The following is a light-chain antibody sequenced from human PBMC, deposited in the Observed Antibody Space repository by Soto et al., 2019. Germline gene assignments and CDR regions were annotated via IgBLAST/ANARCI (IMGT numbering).Light chain of an antibody. CDR1: QSISSK. CDR2: GAS. V-gene: IGKV3-15*01. Sequence: EIVMTQSPATLSVSPGERATLSCRASQSISSKLGWYQQRPGQAPRLLIYGASTRATGIPARFSGSGSGTEFTLTISSLQSVYHAVYLSQQYNSRTPITFGQPTRLEIK. J-gene: IGKJ5*01. CDR3: QQYNSRTPIT.